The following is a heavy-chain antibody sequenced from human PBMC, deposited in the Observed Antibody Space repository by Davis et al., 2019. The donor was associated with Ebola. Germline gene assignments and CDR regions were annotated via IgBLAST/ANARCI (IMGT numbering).Heavy chain of an antibody. CDR1: GFTFNSYD. V-gene: IGHV3-30*04. CDR3: ARDRLESGSSWYY. Sequence: PGGSLRLSCAASGFTFNSYDMHWVRQAPGKGLEWVTVISYDGRTKYYAESVKGRFTISRDNSNNTLFVQMNSLRAEDTAVYYCARDRLESGSSWYYWGQGTLVTVSS. J-gene: IGHJ4*02. D-gene: IGHD6-13*01. CDR2: ISYDGRTK.